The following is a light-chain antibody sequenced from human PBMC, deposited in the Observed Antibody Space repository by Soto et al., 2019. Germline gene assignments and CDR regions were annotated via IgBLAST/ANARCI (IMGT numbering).Light chain of an antibody. CDR3: QSTTLRASHV. CDR1: TSNIANNY. V-gene: IGLV1-51*02. Sequence: QSVLTQPPSVSAAPGQKVTISCSGSTSNIANNYISWYQLLPGTAPKLLIYNNNQRPSGVPDRFSGSRSGSSASLAIAGLQGDDEADYYCQSTTLRASHVFGTGTKVTVL. J-gene: IGLJ1*01. CDR2: NNN.